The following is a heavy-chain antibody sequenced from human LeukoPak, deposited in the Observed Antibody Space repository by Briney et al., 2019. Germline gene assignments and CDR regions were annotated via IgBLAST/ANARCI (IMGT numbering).Heavy chain of an antibody. J-gene: IGHJ5*02. D-gene: IGHD2-15*01. CDR3: AIGYCSGGSCYEKWFDP. CDR2: INPNSGGT. CDR1: GYTFTGYY. V-gene: IGHV1-2*02. Sequence: GASVKVSCKASGYTFTGYYMHWVRQAPGQGLEWMGWINPNSGGTNYGQRFQGRVTMTRDTSISTAYMELSRLRSDDTAVYYCAIGYCSGGSCYEKWFDPWGQGTLVTVSS.